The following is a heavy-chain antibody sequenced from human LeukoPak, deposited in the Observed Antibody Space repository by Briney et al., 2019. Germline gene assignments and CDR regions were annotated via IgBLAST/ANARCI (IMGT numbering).Heavy chain of an antibody. Sequence: GGSLRLSCAASGFTFDDYAMHWVRQAPGKGLEWVSGISWNSGSIGYADSVKGRFTISRDNAKNFLYLQMNSLRAEDTALYYCAKDIGIQLWRGAFDIWGQGTMVTVSS. V-gene: IGHV3-9*01. CDR2: ISWNSGSI. CDR3: AKDIGIQLWRGAFDI. CDR1: GFTFDDYA. D-gene: IGHD5-18*01. J-gene: IGHJ3*02.